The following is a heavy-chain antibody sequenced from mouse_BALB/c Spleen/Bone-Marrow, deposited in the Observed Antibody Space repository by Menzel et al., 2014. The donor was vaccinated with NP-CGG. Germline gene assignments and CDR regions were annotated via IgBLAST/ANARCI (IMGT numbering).Heavy chain of an antibody. Sequence: EVKVVESGGGLVQPGGSLRLSCATSGFTFSDFYMEWVRQPPGKRLEWIAARRNKAKDYTTEYSASVKGRFIVSRDTSQSILYLQMNALRAEDTAIYYCARDVGYGNYFVYWGQGTLVTVSA. CDR3: ARDVGYGNYFVY. D-gene: IGHD2-10*02. CDR1: GFTFSDFY. V-gene: IGHV7-1*02. CDR2: RRNKAKDYTT. J-gene: IGHJ3*01.